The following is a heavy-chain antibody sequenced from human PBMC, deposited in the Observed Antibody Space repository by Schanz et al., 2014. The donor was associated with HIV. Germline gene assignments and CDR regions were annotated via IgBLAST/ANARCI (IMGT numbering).Heavy chain of an antibody. CDR3: ASPLLYDSLDV. CDR2: ISSSSSYT. J-gene: IGHJ6*02. V-gene: IGHV3-21*01. Sequence: EVQLVETGGGLIQPGGSLRLSCAVSGFTISSNYMSWVRQAPGKGLEWVSSISSSSSYTYYADSVKGRVTISRDNSKNTVYLQMNNLRAEDTAVYYCASPLLYDSLDVWGQGTTVTVSS. D-gene: IGHD3-22*01. CDR1: GFTISSNY.